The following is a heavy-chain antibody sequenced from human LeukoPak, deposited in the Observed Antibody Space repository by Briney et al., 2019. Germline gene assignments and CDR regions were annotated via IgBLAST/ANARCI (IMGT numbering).Heavy chain of an antibody. D-gene: IGHD3/OR15-3a*01. V-gene: IGHV1-46*01. Sequence: ASVKVSCKASGYTFTSYYMHWVRQAPGQGLEWMGIINPSGGSTSYAQKFQGRVTMTRDMSTSTVCMELSSLRSEDTAVYYCARDTLDHYFDYWGQGTLVTVSS. CDR3: ARDTLDHYFDY. CDR1: GYTFTSYY. J-gene: IGHJ4*02. CDR2: INPSGGST.